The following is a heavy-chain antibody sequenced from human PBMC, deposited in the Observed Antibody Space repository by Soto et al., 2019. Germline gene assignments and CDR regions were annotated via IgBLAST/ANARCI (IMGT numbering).Heavy chain of an antibody. CDR3: ASFFGVVPYYYYGMDV. Sequence: SVKVSCKASGGTFSSYAISWVRQAPGQGLEWMGGIIPIFGTANYAQKFQGRVTITADESTSTAYMELSSLRSEDTAVYYCASFFGVVPYYYYGMDVWGQGTTVTVS. CDR1: GGTFSSYA. D-gene: IGHD3-3*01. V-gene: IGHV1-69*13. J-gene: IGHJ6*02. CDR2: IIPIFGTA.